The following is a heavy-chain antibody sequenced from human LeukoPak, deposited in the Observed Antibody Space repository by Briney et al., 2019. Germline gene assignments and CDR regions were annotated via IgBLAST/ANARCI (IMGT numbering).Heavy chain of an antibody. CDR2: ISGSSIYI. Sequence: GGSLRLSCAASGFTFSTYSMNWVRQAPGKGLEWVSSISGSSIYIYYADSVKGRFTISRDNAKNSLYLQMNSLRAEDTAVYYCARDPPYSDSSGYYYDYWGQGTLVTVSS. J-gene: IGHJ4*02. CDR1: GFTFSTYS. CDR3: ARDPPYSDSSGYYYDY. V-gene: IGHV3-21*01. D-gene: IGHD3-22*01.